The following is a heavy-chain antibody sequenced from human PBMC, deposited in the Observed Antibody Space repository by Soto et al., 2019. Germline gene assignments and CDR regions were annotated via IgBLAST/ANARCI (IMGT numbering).Heavy chain of an antibody. V-gene: IGHV1-69*13. D-gene: IGHD5-12*01. CDR1: GGTFSSYA. CDR2: IIPIFGTA. J-gene: IGHJ6*02. CDR3: ARDRVATILSGYYYGMDV. Sequence: SVKVSCKASGGTFSSYAISWVRQAPGQGLEWMGGIIPIFGTANYAQKFQGRVTITADESTSTAYMELSSLRSEDTAVYYCARDRVATILSGYYYGMDVWGQGTTVTVSS.